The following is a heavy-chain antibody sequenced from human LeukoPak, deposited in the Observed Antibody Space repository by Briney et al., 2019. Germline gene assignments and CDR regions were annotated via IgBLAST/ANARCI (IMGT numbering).Heavy chain of an antibody. CDR2: IWDDGSNK. V-gene: IGHV3-33*01. D-gene: IGHD6-19*01. CDR1: GFTFSSYG. J-gene: IGHJ4*02. Sequence: PGRSLRLSCAASGFTFSSYGMHWVRQAPGKGLEWVAVIWDDGSNKYYADSVKGRFTISRDNSKNTLYLQMNSLRAEDTAVYYCASTSGWYEPIDYWGQGTLVTVSS. CDR3: ASTSGWYEPIDY.